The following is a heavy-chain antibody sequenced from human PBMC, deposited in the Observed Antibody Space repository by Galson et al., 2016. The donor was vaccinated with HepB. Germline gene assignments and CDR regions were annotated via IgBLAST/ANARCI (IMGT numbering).Heavy chain of an antibody. CDR2: TYDTGST. CDR3: ARDKGVAAAGRGNFDY. CDR1: GGSISSYY. D-gene: IGHD6-25*01. Sequence: SETLSLTCTVSGGSISSYYWSWIRQPPGKGLEWIGYTYDTGSTIYNPSLKSRVTISVDTSKNQFSLNLRSVTAADTAVYYCARDKGVAAAGRGNFDYWGQGTLVTVSS. J-gene: IGHJ4*02. V-gene: IGHV4-59*01.